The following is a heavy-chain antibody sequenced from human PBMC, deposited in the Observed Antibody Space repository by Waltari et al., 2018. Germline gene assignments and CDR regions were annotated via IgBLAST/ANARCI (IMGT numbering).Heavy chain of an antibody. CDR2: TSAYKGNT. V-gene: IGHV1-18*01. Sequence: QIQLVQSGGEVKKPGASVKVSCKASGYMFRNFGIFWVRQAPGQGLEFMGWTSAYKGNTNYAQTFQGRHTLTTDTSASTAYMELSSLTSDDTAVYYCARDRRDDNNSVRWLDPWGQGTLVTVSS. J-gene: IGHJ5*02. CDR3: ARDRRDDNNSVRWLDP. D-gene: IGHD3-10*02. CDR1: GYMFRNFG.